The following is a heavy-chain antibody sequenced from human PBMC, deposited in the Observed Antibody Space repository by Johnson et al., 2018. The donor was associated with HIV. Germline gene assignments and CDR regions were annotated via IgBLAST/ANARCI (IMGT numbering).Heavy chain of an antibody. J-gene: IGHJ3*02. V-gene: IGHV3-74*02. CDR1: GFTFSTYW. CDR3: AAITLDAFDI. CDR2: LNSAGNVT. Sequence: VQLVESGGGLVQPGGSLRLSCTASGFTFSTYWMHWIRQAPGKGLVWVPRLNSAGNVTDYADSVKGRFTVSRDNANNALYLQMNSLRADDSAVYYCAAITLDAFDIWGQGTMVTVSS. D-gene: IGHD5-12*01.